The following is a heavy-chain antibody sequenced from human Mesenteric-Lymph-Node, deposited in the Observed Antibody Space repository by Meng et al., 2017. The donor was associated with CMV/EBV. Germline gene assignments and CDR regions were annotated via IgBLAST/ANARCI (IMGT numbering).Heavy chain of an antibody. Sequence: ASVKVSCKASGYTFTSYDINWVRQATGQGLEWMGWMNPNSGNTGYAQKFQGRVTMTRNTSISTAYMELSSLRSEDTAVYYCARARNWNYAFDYWGQGTLVTVSS. D-gene: IGHD1-7*01. CDR1: GYTFTSYD. CDR2: MNPNSGNT. CDR3: ARARNWNYAFDY. J-gene: IGHJ4*02. V-gene: IGHV1-8*01.